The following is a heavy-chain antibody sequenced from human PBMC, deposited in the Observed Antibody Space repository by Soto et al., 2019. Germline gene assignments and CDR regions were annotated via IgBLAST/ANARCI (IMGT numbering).Heavy chain of an antibody. CDR2: ISSSSSYT. CDR3: ARDHTLAWATLGSCYDFCYYGMDV. V-gene: IGHV3-11*05. Sequence: PGGSLRLSCAASGFTFSDYYMSWIRQAPGKGLEWVSYISSSSSYTNYADSVKGRFTISRDNAKNSLYLQMNSLRAEDTAVYYCARDHTLAWATLGSCYDFCYYGMDVWGQGTTVTVSS. J-gene: IGHJ6*02. CDR1: GFTFSDYY. D-gene: IGHD2-15*01.